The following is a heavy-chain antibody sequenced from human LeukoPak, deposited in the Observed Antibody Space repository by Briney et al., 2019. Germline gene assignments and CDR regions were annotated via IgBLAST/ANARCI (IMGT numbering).Heavy chain of an antibody. Sequence: ASVKVSCKASGYTFTGYYMHWVRQAPGQGLEWMGWINPNSGGTNYSQKIPGRVTMTRDKSISTAYMELSRLRSDHTAVSYCARDLEYSSSSGDYWGQGTLVTVSS. J-gene: IGHJ4*02. D-gene: IGHD6-6*01. CDR1: GYTFTGYY. CDR3: ARDLEYSSSSGDY. V-gene: IGHV1-2*02. CDR2: INPNSGGT.